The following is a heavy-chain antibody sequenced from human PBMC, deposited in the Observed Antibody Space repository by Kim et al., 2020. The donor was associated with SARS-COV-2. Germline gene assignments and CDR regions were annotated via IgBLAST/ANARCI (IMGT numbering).Heavy chain of an antibody. V-gene: IGHV3-23*01. J-gene: IGHJ4*02. D-gene: IGHD3-9*01. Sequence: VKGRFTISRDNSKNTLYLKMNSLRAEDTAVYYCAKDPRPVLRYFDWFSDYWGQGTLVTVSS. CDR3: AKDPRPVLRYFDWFSDY.